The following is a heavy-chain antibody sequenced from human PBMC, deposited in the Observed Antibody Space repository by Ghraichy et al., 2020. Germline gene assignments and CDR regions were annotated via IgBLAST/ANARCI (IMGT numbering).Heavy chain of an antibody. J-gene: IGHJ6*02. CDR1: GFSFSGYS. Sequence: GESLNISCLVSGFSFSGYSMNWVRQSPGKGLEWVSYITTSSRTKSYADSVKGRFTISRDNAQNSLYLQMNSLRDEDTAVYYCARGSRVVRFYYYDGMDVWGQGTTVTVSS. CDR2: ITTSSRTK. D-gene: IGHD4-23*01. CDR3: ARGSRVVRFYYYDGMDV. V-gene: IGHV3-48*02.